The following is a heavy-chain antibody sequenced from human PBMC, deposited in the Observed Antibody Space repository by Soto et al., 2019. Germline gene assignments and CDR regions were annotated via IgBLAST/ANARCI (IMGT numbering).Heavy chain of an antibody. Sequence: QVQLVESGGGVVQPGRSLRLSCAASGFIFSGYGMHWVRQAPGKGLEWVAVISFDGNYKYYADSVNGRFTISRNNSKNTLYLQMNSLRVEDTAVYYCAKNKQRHGDYVYYFDYWGQGTLVTVSS. CDR1: GFIFSGYG. J-gene: IGHJ4*02. CDR3: AKNKQRHGDYVYYFDY. D-gene: IGHD4-17*01. V-gene: IGHV3-30*18. CDR2: ISFDGNYK.